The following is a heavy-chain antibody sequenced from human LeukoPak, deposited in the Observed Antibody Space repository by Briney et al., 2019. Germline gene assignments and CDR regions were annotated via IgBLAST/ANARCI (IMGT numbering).Heavy chain of an antibody. CDR3: AKPTRGSGSFLIDF. CDR2: IWNDGSDK. Sequence: PGRSLRLSCAASGSTFSSYGMHWARQAPGKGLEWVAVIWNDGSDKYYADSVKGRFTISRDNSKNTLYLQMNSLRAEDTAVYYCAKPTRGSGSFLIDFWGQGTLVTVSS. CDR1: GSTFSSYG. D-gene: IGHD1-26*01. J-gene: IGHJ4*02. V-gene: IGHV3-33*06.